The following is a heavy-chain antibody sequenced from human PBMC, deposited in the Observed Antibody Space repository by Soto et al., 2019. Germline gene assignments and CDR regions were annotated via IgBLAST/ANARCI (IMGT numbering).Heavy chain of an antibody. Sequence: ASLTRSFKASGSRITRYGSIWVRKAPEQGLEWMGWISAYNGNTNYAQKLQGRVTMTTDTSTSTAYMELRSLRSDDTAVYYCARDLRAQYYYYGMDVWGQGTTVTVS. CDR2: ISAYNGNT. V-gene: IGHV1-18*01. J-gene: IGHJ6*02. CDR1: GSRITRYG. CDR3: ARDLRAQYYYYGMDV.